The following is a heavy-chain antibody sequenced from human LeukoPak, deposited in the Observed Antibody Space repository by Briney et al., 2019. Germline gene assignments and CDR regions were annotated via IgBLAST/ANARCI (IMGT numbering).Heavy chain of an antibody. CDR2: IYYSGST. V-gene: IGHV4-30-4*01. CDR3: ARENYYDSSGYYYSSQAFDI. D-gene: IGHD3-22*01. J-gene: IGHJ3*02. CDR1: GGSISSGDYY. Sequence: SETLSLTCTVSGGSISSGDYYWSWIRQPPGKGLEWIGYIYYSGSTYYNPSLKSRVTISVDTSKNQFSLKLSSVTAADTAEYYCARENYYDSSGYYYSSQAFDIWGQGTMVTVSS.